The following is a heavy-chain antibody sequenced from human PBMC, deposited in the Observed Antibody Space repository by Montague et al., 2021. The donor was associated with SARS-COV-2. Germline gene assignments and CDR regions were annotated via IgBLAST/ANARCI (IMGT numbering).Heavy chain of an antibody. CDR1: GGSIGSPDYY. CDR3: ARQLPSYCATNKCYPYYFDG. Sequence: SETLSLTCTVSGGSIGSPDYYWGWIRQSPEKGLEWIGSISYTGRTYYNPSLRSRVSFSMDTSKNHFSLSLSSVTVADTAVYFCARQLPSYCATNKCYPYYFDGWGQGALVTVSS. J-gene: IGHJ4*02. CDR2: ISYTGRT. D-gene: IGHD2-8*01. V-gene: IGHV4-39*01.